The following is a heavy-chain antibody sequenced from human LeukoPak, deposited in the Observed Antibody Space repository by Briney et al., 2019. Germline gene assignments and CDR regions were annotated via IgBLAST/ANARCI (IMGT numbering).Heavy chain of an antibody. CDR3: ARDRIAVAGSFDS. J-gene: IGHJ4*02. V-gene: IGHV1-69*06. D-gene: IGHD6-19*01. CDR1: GGTFSSYA. Sequence: EASVKVSCKASGGTFSSYAISWVRQAPGQGLEWMGYIIPIFGKPNYAQKFQGRVTITADKSTSTAYMEMSGLRSEDTAVYYCARDRIAVAGSFDSWGQGTLVTVSS. CDR2: IIPIFGKP.